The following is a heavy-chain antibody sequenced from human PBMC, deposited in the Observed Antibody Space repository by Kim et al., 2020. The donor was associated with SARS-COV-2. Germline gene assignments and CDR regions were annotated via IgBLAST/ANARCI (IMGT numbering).Heavy chain of an antibody. D-gene: IGHD5-12*01. Sequence: NYADSGKGRFTISGDNAKNTLDLQMNSLRVEDTAVYYCERGGYSGYNFDYWGQGTLVTVSS. J-gene: IGHJ4*02. CDR3: ERGGYSGYNFDY. V-gene: IGHV3-74*01.